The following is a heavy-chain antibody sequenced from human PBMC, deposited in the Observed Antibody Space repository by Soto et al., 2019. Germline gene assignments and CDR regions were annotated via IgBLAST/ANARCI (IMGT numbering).Heavy chain of an antibody. CDR2: ISRNSGNL. CDR3: AKGASTTVFAFNDY. Sequence: EVQLVESGGGLVQPGRSLRLSCAASGFTFDDYAMHWVRQGPGKGLEWVSSISRNSGNLGYADSVKGRFTISRDNAKNSLYLQMNSLRGEDTALYYCAKGASTTVFAFNDYWGQGTLVTVSS. CDR1: GFTFDDYA. J-gene: IGHJ4*02. V-gene: IGHV3-9*01. D-gene: IGHD4-17*01.